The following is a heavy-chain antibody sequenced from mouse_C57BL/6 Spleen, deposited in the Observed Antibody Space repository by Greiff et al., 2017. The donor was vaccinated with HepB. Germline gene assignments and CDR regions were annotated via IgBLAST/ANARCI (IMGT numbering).Heavy chain of an antibody. V-gene: IGHV1-69*01. CDR2: IDPSDSYT. D-gene: IGHD1-1*01. J-gene: IGHJ1*03. Sequence: VQLQQPGAELVMPGASVKLSCKASGYTFTSYWMHWVKQRPGQGLEWIGEIDPSDSYTNYNQKFKGKSTLTVDKSSSTAYMQLSSLTSEDSAVYYCANYYGSSHYWYFDVWGTGTTVTVSS. CDR3: ANYYGSSHYWYFDV. CDR1: GYTFTSYW.